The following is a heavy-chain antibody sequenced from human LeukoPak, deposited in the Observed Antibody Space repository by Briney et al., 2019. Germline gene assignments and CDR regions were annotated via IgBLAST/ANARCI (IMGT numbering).Heavy chain of an antibody. CDR2: IYYSGST. CDR3: ARVSGGGDYEEYYYYGMDV. J-gene: IGHJ6*02. Sequence: PSETLSLTCTVSGGSISSGGYYWSWIRQHPGKGLEWIGYIYYSGSTYYNPSLKSRVTISVDTSKNQFSLKLSSVTAADTAVYYCARVSGGGDYEEYYYYGMDVWGQGTTVTVSS. V-gene: IGHV4-31*03. CDR1: GGSISSGGYY. D-gene: IGHD4-17*01.